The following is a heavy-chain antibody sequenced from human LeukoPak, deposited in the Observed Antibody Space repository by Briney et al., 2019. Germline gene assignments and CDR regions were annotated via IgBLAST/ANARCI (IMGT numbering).Heavy chain of an antibody. CDR2: INHSGTT. CDR3: ARDNRSYGSGSYHFDY. D-gene: IGHD3-10*01. CDR1: GGSFSDYY. Sequence: PSETLSLTCAVYGGSFSDYYWSWIRQPPGKGLEWIGEINHSGTTNYNPSLKSRVTISVDMSKNQFSLKLNSVTAADTAVHYCARDNRSYGSGSYHFDYWGQGTLVTVSS. J-gene: IGHJ4*02. V-gene: IGHV4-34*01.